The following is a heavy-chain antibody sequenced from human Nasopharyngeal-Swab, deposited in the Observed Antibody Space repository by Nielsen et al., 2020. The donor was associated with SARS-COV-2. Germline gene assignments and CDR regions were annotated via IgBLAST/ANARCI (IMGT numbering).Heavy chain of an antibody. V-gene: IGHV1-8*01. CDR2: MNPNSGNT. J-gene: IGHJ6*03. CDR3: ARGFIVATIFHYYYYMDV. Sequence: ELMGWMNPNSGNTGYAQKFQGRVTMTRNTSISTAYMELSSLRSEDTAVYYCARGFIVATIFHYYYYMDVWGKGTTVTVSS. D-gene: IGHD5-12*01.